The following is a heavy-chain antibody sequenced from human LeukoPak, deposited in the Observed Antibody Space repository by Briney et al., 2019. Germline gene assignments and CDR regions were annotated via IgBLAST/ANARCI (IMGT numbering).Heavy chain of an antibody. V-gene: IGHV3-23*01. J-gene: IGHJ4*02. Sequence: PGGSLRLSCTASGFRFSNYAMNWVRQAPGKGLEWVSVISGGGSSTNYADSVKGRFTISRENSKNTLYLQMNSLRAEDTAVYYCARAPYGDASDYWGQGTLGTVSS. CDR1: GFRFSNYA. CDR2: ISGGGSST. D-gene: IGHD4-17*01. CDR3: ARAPYGDASDY.